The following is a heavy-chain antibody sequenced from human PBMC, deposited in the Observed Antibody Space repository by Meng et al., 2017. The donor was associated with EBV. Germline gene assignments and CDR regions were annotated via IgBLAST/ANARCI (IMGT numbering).Heavy chain of an antibody. CDR3: ARGRGVYCSGGSCYPGWFDP. D-gene: IGHD2-15*01. CDR2: FLPRLGAP. CDR1: GGTFSYYA. Sequence: GVTMAGSSVKVSCKTSGGTFSYYAISWVRQAPGQGLEWLGGFLPRLGAPNYAQKFHGRVKITADESTSTHYMELSSLRSEDTAVYYCARGRGVYCSGGSCYPGWFDPWGQGTLVTVSS. V-gene: IGHV1-69*13. J-gene: IGHJ5*02.